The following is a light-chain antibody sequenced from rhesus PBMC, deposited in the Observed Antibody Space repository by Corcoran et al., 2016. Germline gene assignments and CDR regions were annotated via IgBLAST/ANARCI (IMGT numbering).Light chain of an antibody. J-gene: IGKJ3*01. V-gene: IGKV1-25*01. CDR2: DAA. CDR1: QGIRKY. CDR3: QQHNNYPFT. Sequence: DIQMTQSPSSLSASVGDTVTITCQASQGIRKYIAWYHHKPGKAPKPLVYDAATLQSGGPSRFSGSGSWTDFTLTIGSLQPEDFGTYYCQQHNNYPFTFGPGTKLDIK.